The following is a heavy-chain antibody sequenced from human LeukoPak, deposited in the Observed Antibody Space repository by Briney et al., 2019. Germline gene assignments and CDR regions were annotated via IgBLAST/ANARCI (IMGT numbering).Heavy chain of an antibody. Sequence: SETLSLTCTVSGGSISSSSYYWGWIRQPPGKGLEWIGNMYYSGSTYYNPSLKSRVTISVDTSKNQFSLKLSSVTAADTAVYYCANWLQFRRGAFDIWGQGTMVTVSS. J-gene: IGHJ3*02. CDR1: GGSISSSSYY. D-gene: IGHD5-24*01. CDR2: MYYSGST. V-gene: IGHV4-39*07. CDR3: ANWLQFRRGAFDI.